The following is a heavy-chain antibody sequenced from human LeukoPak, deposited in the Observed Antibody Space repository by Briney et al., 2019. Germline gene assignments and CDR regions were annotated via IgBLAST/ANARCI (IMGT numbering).Heavy chain of an antibody. CDR3: ARRTHYMDV. CDR2: IYHSGST. CDR1: GYSISSGYY. J-gene: IGHJ6*03. Sequence: SETLSLTCTVSGYSISSGYYWGWIRQPPGKGLEWIGSIYHSGSTYYNPSLKSRVTISVDTSKNQFSLKLSSVTAADTAVYYCARRTHYMDVWGKGTTVTVSS. V-gene: IGHV4-38-2*02. D-gene: IGHD1-7*01.